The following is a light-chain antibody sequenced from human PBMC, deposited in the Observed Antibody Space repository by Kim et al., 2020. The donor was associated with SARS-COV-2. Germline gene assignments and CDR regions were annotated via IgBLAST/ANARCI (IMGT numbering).Light chain of an antibody. V-gene: IGKV3-20*01. CDR3: QQYGSLPRT. Sequence: YPGERATLSCRASQTISSIYLGWYQQKPGQAPRLLIYGASNRATGIPDRFSGSGSGTDFTLTISRLEPEDFAVYYCQQYGSLPRTFGQGTKVDIK. CDR1: QTISSIY. J-gene: IGKJ1*01. CDR2: GAS.